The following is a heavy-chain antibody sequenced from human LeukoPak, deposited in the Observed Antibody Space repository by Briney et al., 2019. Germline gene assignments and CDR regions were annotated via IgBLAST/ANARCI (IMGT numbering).Heavy chain of an antibody. D-gene: IGHD3-10*01. CDR1: GGSISGYY. CDR2: IYYRGST. Sequence: PSETLSLTCTVSGGSISGYYWSWIRKPPGKGLEWIGYIYYRGSTNYNPSLMSRASISVDTSKNQFSLKLDSLTAADTAVYYCVRRGVLWFGELSYYYFDLWGRGTLVAVSS. V-gene: IGHV4-59*01. CDR3: VRRGVLWFGELSYYYFDL. J-gene: IGHJ2*01.